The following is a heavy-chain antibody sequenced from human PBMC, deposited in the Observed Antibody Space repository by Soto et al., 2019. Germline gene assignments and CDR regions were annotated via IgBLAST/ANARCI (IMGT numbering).Heavy chain of an antibody. CDR2: IYYSGST. CDR3: ARREAVAGNYFDY. J-gene: IGHJ4*02. CDR1: GGSISSSSYY. V-gene: IGHV4-39*01. Sequence: SETLSLTCTVSGGSISSSSYYWGWIRQPPGKGLEWIGSIYYSGSTYYNPSLKSRVTISVDTSKNQFSLKLSSVTAADTTVYYCARREAVAGNYFDYWGQGTLVTVSS. D-gene: IGHD6-19*01.